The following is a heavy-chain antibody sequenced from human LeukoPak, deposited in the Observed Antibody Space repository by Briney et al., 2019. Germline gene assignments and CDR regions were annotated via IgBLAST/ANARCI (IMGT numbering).Heavy chain of an antibody. V-gene: IGHV1-69*04. D-gene: IGHD2-2*01. CDR1: GGTFSSYA. CDR3: ASPRADIVVVPADDNYYYYYGMDA. J-gene: IGHJ6*02. Sequence: GASVKVSCKASGGTFSSYAISWVRQAPGQGLEWMGRIIPILGIANYAQKFQGRVTITADKSTSTAYMELSSLRSEDTAVYYCASPRADIVVVPADDNYYYYYGMDAWGQGTTVTVSS. CDR2: IIPILGIA.